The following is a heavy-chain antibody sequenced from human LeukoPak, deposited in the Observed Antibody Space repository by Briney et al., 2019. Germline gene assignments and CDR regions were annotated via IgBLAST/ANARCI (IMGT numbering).Heavy chain of an antibody. Sequence: SETLSLTCTVSGGSISSSSYYWGWIRQPPGKGLEWIGSIYYSGSTYYNPSLKSRVTISVDTSKNQFSLKLSSVTAADTAVYYCAKREGGGDFDYWGQGTLVTVSS. CDR3: AKREGGGDFDY. J-gene: IGHJ4*02. CDR2: IYYSGST. D-gene: IGHD1-26*01. V-gene: IGHV4-39*01. CDR1: GGSISSSSYY.